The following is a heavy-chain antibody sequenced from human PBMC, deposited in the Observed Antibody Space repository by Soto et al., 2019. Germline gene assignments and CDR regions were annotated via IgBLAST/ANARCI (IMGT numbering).Heavy chain of an antibody. D-gene: IGHD1-1*01. CDR2: IDWDGEK. CDR3: ARTTNTGTDY. J-gene: IGHJ4*02. Sequence: SGPTLVNPTQTLTLTCTFSGFSLTSNEMRVTWIRQPPGKALEWLARIDWDGEKFYSSSLRTRLTISKDSSKNQVVLTMTNMDPVDTATYYCARTTNTGTDYRGQGTLVTVSS. CDR1: GFSLTSNEMR. V-gene: IGHV2-70*04.